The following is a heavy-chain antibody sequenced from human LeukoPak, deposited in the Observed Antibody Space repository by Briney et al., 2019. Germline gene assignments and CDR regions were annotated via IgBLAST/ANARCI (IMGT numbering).Heavy chain of an antibody. CDR3: AKQDYGDYPPGAFDI. CDR2: IYYSGST. J-gene: IGHJ3*02. Sequence: SETLSLTCTVSGGSISSYYWSWIRQPPGKGLEWIGYIYYSGSTNYNPSLKSRVTISVDTSKNQFSLKLSSVTAADTAVYYCAKQDYGDYPPGAFDIWGQGTMVTVSS. CDR1: GGSISSYY. V-gene: IGHV4-59*08. D-gene: IGHD4-17*01.